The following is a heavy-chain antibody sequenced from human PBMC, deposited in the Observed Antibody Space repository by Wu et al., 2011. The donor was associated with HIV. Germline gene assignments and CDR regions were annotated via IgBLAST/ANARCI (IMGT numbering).Heavy chain of an antibody. D-gene: IGHD2-8*02. CDR2: INPNSGGT. V-gene: IGHV1-2*02. CDR1: GYTFTGYY. Sequence: QVQLVQSGAEVKKPGASVRVSCKASGYTFTGYYIHWVRQAPGQGLEWMGWINPNSGGTNYAQKFQGRVTMTRDTSINTAYMELSSLKSDDTAVYYCARDWGGTLVVYLLDSWGQGTLVTVSS. CDR3: ARDWGGTLVVYLLDS. J-gene: IGHJ4*02.